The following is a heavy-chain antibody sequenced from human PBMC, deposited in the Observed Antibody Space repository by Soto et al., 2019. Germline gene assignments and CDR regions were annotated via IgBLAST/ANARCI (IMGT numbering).Heavy chain of an antibody. D-gene: IGHD6-19*01. Sequence: GASLKISCQGSGYTFSRYWISWVRQMPGKGLEWMGRIDPSDSYTKYSPSFEGHVTISADKSISTAYLEWSSLKASDTAMYYCARRQVAGTLDYYYGMDVWGQGTTVTVSS. CDR1: GYTFSRYW. V-gene: IGHV5-10-1*01. CDR2: IDPSDSYT. J-gene: IGHJ6*02. CDR3: ARRQVAGTLDYYYGMDV.